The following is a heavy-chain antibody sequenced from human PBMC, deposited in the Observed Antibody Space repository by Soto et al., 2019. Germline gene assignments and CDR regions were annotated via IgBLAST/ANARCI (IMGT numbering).Heavy chain of an antibody. D-gene: IGHD1-1*01. CDR2: ISGSGGST. CDR1: GFTFSSYA. V-gene: IGHV3-23*01. CDR3: AKGLNWNVPSWI. Sequence: VQLLESGGGLVQPGGSLRLSCAASGFTFSSYAMSWVRQAPGKGLEWVSAISGSGGSTYYADSVKGRFTISSDNSKTTLYLQMNSLRAEDTAVYYCAKGLNWNVPSWIWGQGTLVTVSS. J-gene: IGHJ4*02.